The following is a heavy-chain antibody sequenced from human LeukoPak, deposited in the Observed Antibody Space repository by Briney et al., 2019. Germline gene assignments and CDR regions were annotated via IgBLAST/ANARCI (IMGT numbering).Heavy chain of an antibody. CDR3: ATSSGWLENAFDI. Sequence: GASVKVSCKVSGYTLTELSMHWVRQAPGKGLEWMGGFDPEDGETIYAQKFQGRVAMTEDTSTDTAYMELSSLRSEDTAVYYRATSSGWLENAFDIWGQGTMVTVSS. CDR1: GYTLTELS. D-gene: IGHD6-19*01. V-gene: IGHV1-24*01. J-gene: IGHJ3*02. CDR2: FDPEDGET.